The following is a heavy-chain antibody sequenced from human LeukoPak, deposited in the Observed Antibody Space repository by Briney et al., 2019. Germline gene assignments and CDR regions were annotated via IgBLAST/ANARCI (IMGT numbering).Heavy chain of an antibody. D-gene: IGHD3-10*01. CDR3: ARDLGYGSGSYFPNWFDP. J-gene: IGHJ5*02. CDR1: GGTFSSYA. Sequence: SVKVSCKASGGTFSSYAISWVRQAPGQGLEWMGRIIPIFGIANYAQKFQGRVTITADKSTSTAYMWLSSLRSEDTAVYYCARDLGYGSGSYFPNWFDPWGQGTLVTVSS. CDR2: IIPIFGIA. V-gene: IGHV1-69*04.